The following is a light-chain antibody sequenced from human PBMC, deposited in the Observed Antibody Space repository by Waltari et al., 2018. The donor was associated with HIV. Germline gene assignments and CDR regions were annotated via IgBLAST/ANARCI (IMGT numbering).Light chain of an antibody. CDR1: SSNIGAGYD. CDR3: QSFDSSLTTSGVT. J-gene: IGLJ2*01. V-gene: IGLV1-40*01. CDR2: ANI. Sequence: QSVLTQPPSVSGAPGQRVPISCTGSSSNIGAGYDVHWYQQLPGTAPKLLIYANINRPSGVPDRFSGSKSGSSASLAITGLQAEDEAHYYCQSFDSSLTTSGVTFGGGTKLTVL.